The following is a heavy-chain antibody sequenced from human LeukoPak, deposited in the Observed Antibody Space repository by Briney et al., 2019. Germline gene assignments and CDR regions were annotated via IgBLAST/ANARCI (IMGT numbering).Heavy chain of an antibody. CDR3: AGGQGGALLDY. CDR2: IHYSGST. D-gene: IGHD2-21*01. CDR1: GGSFSGYY. V-gene: IGHV4-34*01. J-gene: IGHJ4*02. Sequence: SETLSLTCAVYGGSFSGYYWIWIRQPPGKGLEWIGEIHYSGSTNYNPSLKSRVTISVDTSNNQFSLKLSSVTAADTAVYYCAGGQGGALLDYWGQGTLVTVSS.